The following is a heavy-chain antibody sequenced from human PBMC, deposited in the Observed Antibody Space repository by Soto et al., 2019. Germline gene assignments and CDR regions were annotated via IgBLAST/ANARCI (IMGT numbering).Heavy chain of an antibody. J-gene: IGHJ6*03. D-gene: IGHD7-27*01. CDR3: ARGLGMGYYYYYMDV. CDR1: GGSISSYY. Sequence: SETLSLTCTVSGGSISSYYWSWIRQPPGKGLEWIGYIYYSGSTNYNPSLKSRVTISVDTSKNQFSLKLSFVTAADTAVYYCARGLGMGYYYYYMDVWGKGTTVTVSS. V-gene: IGHV4-59*08. CDR2: IYYSGST.